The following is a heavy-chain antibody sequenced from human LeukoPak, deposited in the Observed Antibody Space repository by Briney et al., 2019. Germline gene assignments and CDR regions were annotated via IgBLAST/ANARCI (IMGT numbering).Heavy chain of an antibody. CDR2: INHSGST. D-gene: IGHD3-22*01. J-gene: IGHJ3*02. Sequence: SETLSLTCAVYGGSFSGYYWSWIRQPPGKGLEWIGEINHSGSTNYNPSLKSRVTISVDTSKNQLSLKLSSVTAADTAVYYCAREYYYDSSGYWTDAFDIWGQGTMVTVSS. CDR1: GGSFSGYY. V-gene: IGHV4-34*01. CDR3: AREYYYDSSGYWTDAFDI.